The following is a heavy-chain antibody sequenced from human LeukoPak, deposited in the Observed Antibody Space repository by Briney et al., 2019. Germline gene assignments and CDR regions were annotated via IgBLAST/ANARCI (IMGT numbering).Heavy chain of an antibody. Sequence: SETLSLTCTVSGGSISSSSYYWGWIRQPPGKGLEWIGYIYYSGSTNYNPSLKSRVTISVDTSKNQFSLKLSSVTAADTAVYYCARVIVGATPYFDYWGQGTLVTVSS. D-gene: IGHD1-26*01. CDR3: ARVIVGATPYFDY. CDR2: IYYSGST. V-gene: IGHV4-61*05. CDR1: GGSISSSSYY. J-gene: IGHJ4*02.